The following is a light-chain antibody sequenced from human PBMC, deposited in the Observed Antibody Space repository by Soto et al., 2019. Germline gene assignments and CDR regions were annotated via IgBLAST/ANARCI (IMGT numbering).Light chain of an antibody. CDR1: QSVNSY. CDR3: QQRSNWPPWT. Sequence: EIVLTQSPASLYLSPGERATLSCRASQSVNSYLAWYQQKPGQAPRLLISDASNSAPVIPARFSGSGSGTDFTLTIASLEPEDFAVYYCQQRSNWPPWTFGQGTKGDLK. CDR2: DAS. J-gene: IGKJ1*01. V-gene: IGKV3-11*01.